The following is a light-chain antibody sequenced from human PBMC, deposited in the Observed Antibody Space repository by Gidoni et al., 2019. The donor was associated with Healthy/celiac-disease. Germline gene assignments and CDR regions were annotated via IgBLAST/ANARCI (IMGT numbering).Light chain of an antibody. V-gene: IGKV1-17*01. CDR1: KRIGND. Sequence: IQITTSPFSLSASEGDRVTITCRASKRIGNDLGWYQQKPGKAPKRLIYAASSLQGGVPSRSSGSGSETEFTLISSSLQPEDLASYYCQQHSKYPFTFXPXTRVDIK. CDR3: QQHSKYPFT. J-gene: IGKJ3*01. CDR2: AAS.